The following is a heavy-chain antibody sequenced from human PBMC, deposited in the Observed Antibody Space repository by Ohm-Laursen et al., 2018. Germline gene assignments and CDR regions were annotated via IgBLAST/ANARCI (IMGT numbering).Heavy chain of an antibody. CDR1: GGSMSGYY. CDR3: VREKHDGYDDRAFDV. CDR2: QYYSGRT. D-gene: IGHD5-12*01. V-gene: IGHV4-59*01. Sequence: ETLSLTCAVSGGSMSGYYWNWVRQPPGKGLEWIGYQYYSGRTSYNPSLRGRVAISVDMFKSQCSLILSSVTAADTAVYYCVREKHDGYDDRAFDVWGRGTMVTV. J-gene: IGHJ3*01.